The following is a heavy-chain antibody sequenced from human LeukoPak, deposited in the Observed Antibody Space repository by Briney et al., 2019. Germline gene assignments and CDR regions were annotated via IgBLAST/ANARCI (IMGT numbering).Heavy chain of an antibody. CDR3: AKGKGSSSSSIDW. Sequence: GGSLRLSCAASGFTFNTYAMNWVHQAPGKGLEWVSAISDSGGSTYYADSVKGRFTISRDNSKNTVYLQIHRLRAEDTAVYYCAKGKGSSSSSIDWWGQGTLVTVSS. CDR1: GFTFNTYA. J-gene: IGHJ4*02. V-gene: IGHV3-23*01. D-gene: IGHD2-15*01. CDR2: ISDSGGST.